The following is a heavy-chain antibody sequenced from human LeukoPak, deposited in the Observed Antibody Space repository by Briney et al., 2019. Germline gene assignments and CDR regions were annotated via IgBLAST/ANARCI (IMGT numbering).Heavy chain of an antibody. Sequence: PGGSLRLSCAASGFTFSSYAMSWVRQAPGKGLEWGSAISGSGGSTYYADSVKGRFTISRDNSKNTLYLQMNSLRAEDTAVYYCAKDLGYSYGSYFDYWGQGTLVTVSS. CDR3: AKDLGYSYGSYFDY. V-gene: IGHV3-23*01. CDR1: GFTFSSYA. J-gene: IGHJ4*02. D-gene: IGHD5-18*01. CDR2: ISGSGGST.